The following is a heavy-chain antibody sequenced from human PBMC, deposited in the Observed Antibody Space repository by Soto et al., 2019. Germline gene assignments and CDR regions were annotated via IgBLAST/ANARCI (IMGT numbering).Heavy chain of an antibody. CDR2: IYYSGNT. CDR3: ATEPSI. J-gene: IGHJ4*02. CDR1: GGSISSYY. V-gene: IGHV4-59*12. Sequence: SETLSLTCTVSGGSISSYYWSWIRQPPGKGLEWIGYIYYSGNTNYNPSLKSRVTISVDTSKNQFSLKLSSVTAADTAVYYCATEPSIWGQGTLVTVSS.